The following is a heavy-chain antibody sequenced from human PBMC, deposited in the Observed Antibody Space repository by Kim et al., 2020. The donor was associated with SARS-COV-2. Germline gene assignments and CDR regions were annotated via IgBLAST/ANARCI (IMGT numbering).Heavy chain of an antibody. J-gene: IGHJ4*02. CDR2: IYPGDSDT. D-gene: IGHD2-15*01. Sequence: GESLKISCKGSGYSFTSYWIGWVRQMPGKGLEWMGIIYPGDSDTRYSPSFQGQVTISADKSISTAYLQWSSLKASDTAMYYCARLLKDPCSGGSCYSVYFWGSEGWYFDYWGQGTLVTVSS. CDR1: GYSFTSYW. CDR3: ARLLKDPCSGGSCYSVYFWGSEGWYFDY. V-gene: IGHV5-51*01.